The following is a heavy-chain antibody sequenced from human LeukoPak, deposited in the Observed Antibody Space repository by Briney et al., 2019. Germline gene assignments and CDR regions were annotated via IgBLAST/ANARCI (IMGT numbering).Heavy chain of an antibody. Sequence: LSLTCSFSGGSISDYYWSWVRQAPGKGLEWVSYISSSGSTIYYADSVKGLFTISRDNEKNSLYLHMNSLRAEDTAVYYCASTAAAETLDAFDIWGQGTMVTVSS. CDR3: ASTAAAETLDAFDI. J-gene: IGHJ3*02. CDR1: GGSISDYY. CDR2: ISSSGSTI. V-gene: IGHV3-11*04. D-gene: IGHD6-13*01.